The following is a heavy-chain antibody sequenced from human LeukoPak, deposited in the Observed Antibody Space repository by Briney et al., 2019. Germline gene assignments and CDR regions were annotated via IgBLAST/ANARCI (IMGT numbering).Heavy chain of an antibody. CDR1: GFTFSSYG. J-gene: IGHJ4*02. CDR3: ARLKREWGLLGPFDY. D-gene: IGHD1-26*01. CDR2: ISYDGSNK. V-gene: IGHV3-30*03. Sequence: GGSLRLSCEASGFTFSSYGMNWVRQTPGKGLEWVAVISYDGSNKYYAESVKGRFTISRDNSKNTLYLQMNSLRAEDTVVYYCARLKREWGLLGPFDYWGQGTLVTVSS.